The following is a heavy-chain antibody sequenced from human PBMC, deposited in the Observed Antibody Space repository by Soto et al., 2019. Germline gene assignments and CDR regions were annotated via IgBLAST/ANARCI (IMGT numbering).Heavy chain of an antibody. CDR1: GGTFKSYV. Sequence: GASVKVSCKASGGTFKSYVFSWVRQAPGQGLEWMGGFIPLFGTANYAQKFQGRVTITADESTSTAYMELSSLRSEDTAVYYCAHSINYYDSSGYNPIVYWGQGTLVTVSS. CDR2: FIPLFGTA. J-gene: IGHJ4*02. CDR3: AHSINYYDSSGYNPIVY. V-gene: IGHV1-69*13. D-gene: IGHD3-22*01.